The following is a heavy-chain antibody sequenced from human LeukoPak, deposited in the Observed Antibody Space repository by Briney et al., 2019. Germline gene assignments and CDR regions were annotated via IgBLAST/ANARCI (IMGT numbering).Heavy chain of an antibody. CDR1: GESFSGYY. J-gene: IGHJ4*02. CDR2: INHSGST. Sequence: PSETLSLTCAVYGESFSGYYWSWIRQPPGKGLEWTGEINHSGSTNNNPSLKSRVTISVDTSKNQFSLNLTSVTAADTAMYYCARRRGAYGDYVYWGQGTLVTVSS. D-gene: IGHD4-17*01. V-gene: IGHV4-34*01. CDR3: ARRRGAYGDYVY.